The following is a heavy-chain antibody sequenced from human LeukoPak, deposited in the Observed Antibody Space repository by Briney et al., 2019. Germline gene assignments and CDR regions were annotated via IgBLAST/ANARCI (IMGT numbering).Heavy chain of an antibody. D-gene: IGHD6-6*01. CDR1: GYTFTSYG. CDR2: ISAYNGNT. J-gene: IGHJ3*02. CDR3: ARVLYSSSSVGAFDI. Sequence: ASVKVSCKASGYTFTSYGISWVRQSPGQGLEWMGWISAYNGNTNYAQKLQGRVTMTTDTSTSTAYMELSRLRSDDTAVYYCARVLYSSSSVGAFDIWGQGTMVTVSS. V-gene: IGHV1-18*01.